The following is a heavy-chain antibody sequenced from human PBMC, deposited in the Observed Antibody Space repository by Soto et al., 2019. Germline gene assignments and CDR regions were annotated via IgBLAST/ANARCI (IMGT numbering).Heavy chain of an antibody. Sequence: PGGSLRLSCAASGFTFSSYAMHWVRQPPGKGLEWVSLIRGDASRAFYADSVKGRFTISRDNSKNSLYLEMNSLRTEDTAVYYCAKERGTIYFDYWGLRTLVTVSS. D-gene: IGHD1-1*01. V-gene: IGHV3-43*02. CDR2: IRGDASRA. J-gene: IGHJ4*02. CDR3: AKERGTIYFDY. CDR1: GFTFSSYA.